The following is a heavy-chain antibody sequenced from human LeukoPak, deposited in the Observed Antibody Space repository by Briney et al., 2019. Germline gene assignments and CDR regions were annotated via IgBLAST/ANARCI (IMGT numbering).Heavy chain of an antibody. D-gene: IGHD3-16*01. J-gene: IGHJ4*02. CDR3: ARGLSFFRYFDY. V-gene: IGHV4-59*01. CDR2: IYYSGST. Sequence: PSETLSLTCTVSGGSISSYYWSWIRQPPGKGLEWIGYIYYSGSTNYNPSLKSRVTISVDTSKNQFSLKLSSVTAADTAVYYCARGLSFFRYFDYWGQGTLVTVSS. CDR1: GGSISSYY.